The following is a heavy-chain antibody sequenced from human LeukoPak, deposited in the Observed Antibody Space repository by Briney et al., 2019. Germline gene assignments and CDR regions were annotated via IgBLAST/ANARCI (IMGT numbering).Heavy chain of an antibody. Sequence: GESLKISCKGSGYSFTTYWIAWVRQTPGKGLEWMGIIYPGDSETRYSPSFQGQVTISADKSITTAYLQWGSLKASDTAMYYCARSPRDGYHDAFDIWGQGTILTVSS. CDR3: ARSPRDGYHDAFDI. V-gene: IGHV5-51*01. D-gene: IGHD5-24*01. J-gene: IGHJ3*02. CDR2: IYPGDSET. CDR1: GYSFTTYW.